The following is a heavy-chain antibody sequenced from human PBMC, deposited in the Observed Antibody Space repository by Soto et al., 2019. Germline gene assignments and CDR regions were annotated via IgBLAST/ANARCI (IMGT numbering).Heavy chain of an antibody. V-gene: IGHV4-61*01. CDR2: IYYSGST. D-gene: IGHD6-13*01. CDR1: GGSVSSGSYY. Sequence: SETLSLTCTVSGGSVSSGSYYWSWIRQPPGKGLEWIGYIYYSGSTNYNPSLKSRVTISVDTSKNQFSLKLSSVTAADTAVYYCARVRGLLAAAAHYYYYYVDVWGKGTTVTVSS. J-gene: IGHJ6*03. CDR3: ARVRGLLAAAAHYYYYYVDV.